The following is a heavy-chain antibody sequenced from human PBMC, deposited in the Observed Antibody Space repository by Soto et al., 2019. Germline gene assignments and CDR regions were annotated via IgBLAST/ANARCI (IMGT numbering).Heavy chain of an antibody. CDR3: ARASLLSLLWFGELLSYPPYFDY. J-gene: IGHJ4*02. CDR2: IYHSGST. Sequence: PSETLSLTCTVSGGSISSGGYSWSWIRQPPGKGLEWIGYIYHSGSTNYNPSLKSRVTISVDTSKNQFSLKLSSVTAADTAVYYCARASLLSLLWFGELLSYPPYFDYWGQGTLVTVSS. D-gene: IGHD3-10*01. CDR1: GGSISSGGYS. V-gene: IGHV4-30-2*01.